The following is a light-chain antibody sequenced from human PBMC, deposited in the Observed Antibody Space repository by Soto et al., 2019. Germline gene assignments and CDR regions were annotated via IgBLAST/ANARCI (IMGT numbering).Light chain of an antibody. V-gene: IGLV2-14*01. CDR2: EVS. J-gene: IGLJ1*01. CDR3: SSYTRSSTRV. CDR1: SSDVGGYNY. Sequence: QSALTQPASVSGSPGQSITISCTGTSSDVGGYNYVSWYQQHPGKAPKLMIYEVSNRPSGVSNRFSGSKSGNTAALTISGLQAEDEAEYYCSSYTRSSTRVFGTGTKLTVL.